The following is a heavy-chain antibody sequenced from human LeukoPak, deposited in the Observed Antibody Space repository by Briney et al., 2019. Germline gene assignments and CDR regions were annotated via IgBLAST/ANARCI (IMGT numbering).Heavy chain of an antibody. V-gene: IGHV4-38-2*01. J-gene: IGHJ4*02. CDR1: GYSISSGYY. CDR2: IYHSGST. CDR3: ARIDFWSGYFDY. Sequence: SETLSLTCAVSGYSISSGYYWGWIRQPPGKGLEWTGSIYHSGSTYYNPSLKSRVTISVDTSKNQFSLKLSSVTAADTAVYYCARIDFWSGYFDYWGQGTLVTVSS. D-gene: IGHD3-3*01.